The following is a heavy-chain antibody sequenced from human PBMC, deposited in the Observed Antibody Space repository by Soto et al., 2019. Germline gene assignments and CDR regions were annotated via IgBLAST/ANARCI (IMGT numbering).Heavy chain of an antibody. Sequence: SETLSLTCIVSGGSISGYYWSWIRQPAGKELEWIGRIYSDGTTNYNPSLKGRGTMSVDTSKKQISLKLTSVTAADTAMYYCARDRGYRSGPFGSWGQGVLVTVYS. CDR2: IYSDGTT. J-gene: IGHJ5*02. CDR3: ARDRGYRSGPFGS. CDR1: GGSISGYY. V-gene: IGHV4-4*07. D-gene: IGHD5-18*01.